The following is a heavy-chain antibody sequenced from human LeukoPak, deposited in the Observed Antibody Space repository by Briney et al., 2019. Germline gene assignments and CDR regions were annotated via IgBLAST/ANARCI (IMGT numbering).Heavy chain of an antibody. CDR2: LWFDGSNK. Sequence: PGGSLRLSCAASGFTFSNYGIHWVRQAPGKGLEWVAVLWFDGSNKYYADSVKGRFTISRDNSKNTLILEMNSLRAEDTAIYYCAKRGEVANYQYMDVWGKGTTVTVSS. CDR3: AKRGEVANYQYMDV. CDR1: GFTFSNYG. D-gene: IGHD3-16*01. V-gene: IGHV3-33*06. J-gene: IGHJ6*03.